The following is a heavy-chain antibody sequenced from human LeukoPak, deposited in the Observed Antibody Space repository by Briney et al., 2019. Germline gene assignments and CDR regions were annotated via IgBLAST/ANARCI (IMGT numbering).Heavy chain of an antibody. CDR3: ASQGHHGKIVGTTLSYFYMDV. CDR1: GGSFSGYY. D-gene: IGHD1-26*01. Sequence: KPSETLSLTCAVYGGSFSGYYWSWIRQPPGKGLEWIGEINHSGSTNYNPSLKSRVTISVDKSKNQFSLKLSSVTAADTAFYYCASQGHHGKIVGTTLSYFYMDVWGKGTTVTVSS. J-gene: IGHJ6*03. CDR2: INHSGST. V-gene: IGHV4-34*01.